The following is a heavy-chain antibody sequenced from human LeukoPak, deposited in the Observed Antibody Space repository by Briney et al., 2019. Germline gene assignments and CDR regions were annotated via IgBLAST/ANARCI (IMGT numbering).Heavy chain of an antibody. CDR1: GYSISSGYH. CDR3: ARHDWTFDI. J-gene: IGHJ3*02. CDR2: IYCSGIT. D-gene: IGHD3-9*01. Sequence: SETLSLTCLVSGYSISSGYHWGWIRQPPGKGLDWIGSIYCSGITYYNPSLKSRVTISVDTSKNQFSLKLSSVTAADTAVYYCARHDWTFDIWGQGTMVTASS. V-gene: IGHV4-38-2*01.